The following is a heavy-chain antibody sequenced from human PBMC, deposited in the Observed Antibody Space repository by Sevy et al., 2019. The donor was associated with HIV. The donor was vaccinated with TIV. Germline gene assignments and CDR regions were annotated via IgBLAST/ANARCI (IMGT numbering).Heavy chain of an antibody. J-gene: IGHJ3*02. Sequence: GGSLRLSCAASGFTVSSNYMSWVRQAPGKGLEWVSVIYSGGSTYYADSVKGRFTISGDNSKNTLYLQMNSLRAEDTAVYYCARTKAGAFDIWGQGTMVTVSS. CDR3: ARTKAGAFDI. V-gene: IGHV3-53*01. CDR1: GFTVSSNY. CDR2: IYSGGST. D-gene: IGHD2-8*01.